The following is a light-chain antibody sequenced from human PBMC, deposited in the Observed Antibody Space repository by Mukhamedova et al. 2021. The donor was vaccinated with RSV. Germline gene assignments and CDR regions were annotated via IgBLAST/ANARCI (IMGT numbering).Light chain of an antibody. V-gene: IGLV2-11*03. J-gene: IGLJ1*01. CDR2: DVF. Sequence: VSWYQQHPDKAPKLIIYDVFNRPSGVPDRFSASKSGTTASLTISGLQAEDEADYYCCSYAGNSLYVFRPGTKVTVL. CDR3: CSYAGNSLYV.